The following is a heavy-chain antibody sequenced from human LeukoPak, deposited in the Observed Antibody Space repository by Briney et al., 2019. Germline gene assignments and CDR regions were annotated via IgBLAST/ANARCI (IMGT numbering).Heavy chain of an antibody. CDR1: GGSFSSYP. CDR2: IIEKGNA. D-gene: IGHD3-10*01. CDR3: ARGYYPPRWYFDL. J-gene: IGHJ2*01. V-gene: IGHV4-34*01. Sequence: PSETLCLTCALYGGSFSSYPWSWTWIRQTPEKGLEWIGEIIEKGNANYNPSLKSRITIDLDTSKNQFSLKLTSMTAADTAMYYCARGYYPPRWYFDLWGRGTLVTVSS.